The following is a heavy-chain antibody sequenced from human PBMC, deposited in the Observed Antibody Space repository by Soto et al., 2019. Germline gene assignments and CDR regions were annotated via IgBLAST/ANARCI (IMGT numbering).Heavy chain of an antibody. CDR3: ARGPGDSPNDP. CDR1: VYPFTDYF. D-gene: IGHD7-27*01. V-gene: IGHV1-2*02. CDR2: INPKSGGS. Sequence: QVQLVQSGAEVKKTGASVKVSCKASVYPFTDYFMHWVRQAPGQGFERMGWINPKSGGSNYGMKFQGRVTMTRDTSISTTDMELVILTSDDPAVYYCARGPGDSPNDPWGQGTLVTVSS. J-gene: IGHJ5*02.